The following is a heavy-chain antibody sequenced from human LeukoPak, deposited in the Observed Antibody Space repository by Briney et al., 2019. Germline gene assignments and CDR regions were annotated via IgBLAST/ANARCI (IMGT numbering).Heavy chain of an antibody. V-gene: IGHV1-2*04. CDR3: AREEKGAYNWFDP. CDR2: INPNSGGT. J-gene: IGHJ5*02. CDR1: GYTFTGYY. Sequence: GSVKVSCKASGYTFTGYYMHWVRQAPGQGLEWMGWINPNSGGTNYAQKFQGWVTMTRDTSISTAYMELSRLRSDDTAVYYCAREEKGAYNWFDPWGQGTLVTVSS. D-gene: IGHD3-16*01.